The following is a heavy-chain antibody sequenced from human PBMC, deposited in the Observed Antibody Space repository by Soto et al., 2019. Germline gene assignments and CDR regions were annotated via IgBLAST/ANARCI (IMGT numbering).Heavy chain of an antibody. D-gene: IGHD2-2*01. J-gene: IGHJ6*03. CDR1: GFTFSNAW. Sequence: LRLSCAASGFTFSNAWMSWVRQAPGKGLEWVGRIKSKTDGGTTDYAAPVKGRFTISRDDSKNTLYLQMNSLKTEDTAVYYCTTSVVPAAILYYYYYMDVWGKGTTVTVSS. V-gene: IGHV3-15*01. CDR3: TTSVVPAAILYYYYYMDV. CDR2: IKSKTDGGTT.